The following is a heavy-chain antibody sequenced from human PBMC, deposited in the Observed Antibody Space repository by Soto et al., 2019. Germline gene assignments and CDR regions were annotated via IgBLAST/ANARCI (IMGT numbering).Heavy chain of an antibody. J-gene: IGHJ4*02. CDR2: IYYSGST. CDR3: ARGAQKSYYYDSSGP. V-gene: IGHV4-31*03. CDR1: GGSISSGGYY. Sequence: SETLSLTCTVSGGSISSGGYYWSWIRQHPGKGLEWIGYIYYSGSTYYNPSLKSRVTISVDTSKNQFSLKLSSVTAADTAVYYCARGAQKSYYYDSSGPWGQGTLVTVSS. D-gene: IGHD3-22*01.